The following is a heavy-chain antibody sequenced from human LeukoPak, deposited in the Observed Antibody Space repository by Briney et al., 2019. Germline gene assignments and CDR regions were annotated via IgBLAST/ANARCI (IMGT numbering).Heavy chain of an antibody. CDR3: AKDRGLGYYFDY. Sequence: GGSLRLSCAASGFTFSDYYMSWIRQAPGKGLEWVSYISSSGSTIYYADSVKGRFTISRDNAKNSLYLQMNSLRAEDTALYYCAKDRGLGYYFDYWGQGTLVTVSS. D-gene: IGHD3-10*01. CDR2: ISSSGSTI. J-gene: IGHJ4*02. V-gene: IGHV3-11*01. CDR1: GFTFSDYY.